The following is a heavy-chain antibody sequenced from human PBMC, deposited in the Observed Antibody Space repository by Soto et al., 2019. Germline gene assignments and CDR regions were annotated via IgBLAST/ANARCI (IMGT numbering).Heavy chain of an antibody. Sequence: PGGSLRLCCAASVFTFSNYAMTWVRQAPGKGLDWVSSMRGSGGDTFYADSVKGRFTISRDNSKDTLYLQMNSLRVEDTAVYYCATDPRITLLWGYFGLWGRGTLVTVSS. D-gene: IGHD3-16*01. CDR2: MRGSGGDT. V-gene: IGHV3-23*01. CDR3: ATDPRITLLWGYFGL. J-gene: IGHJ2*01. CDR1: VFTFSNYA.